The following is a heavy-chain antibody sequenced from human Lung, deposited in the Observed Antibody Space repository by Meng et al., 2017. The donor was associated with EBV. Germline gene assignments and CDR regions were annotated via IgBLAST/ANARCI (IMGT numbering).Heavy chain of an antibody. J-gene: IGHJ2*01. V-gene: IGHV1-2*06. D-gene: IGHD2-2*02. Sequence: QVQLGRCGAGVKNTGASVKFSRKASGYTFTGYYMHWVRQAPGQGLEWMGRINPNSGATEYAQNFQGRVTMTRDTSISTAYMELSRLRSDDTAVYYCARDSRHCTSASCYSWYFDLWGRGTLVTVSS. CDR2: INPNSGAT. CDR3: ARDSRHCTSASCYSWYFDL. CDR1: GYTFTGYY.